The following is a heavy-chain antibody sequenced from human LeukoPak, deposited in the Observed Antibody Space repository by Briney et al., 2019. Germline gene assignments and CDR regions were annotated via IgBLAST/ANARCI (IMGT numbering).Heavy chain of an antibody. J-gene: IGHJ5*02. Sequence: ASVKVSCKASGYTFTSYGISWVRQAPGQGLEWMGWISAYNGNTNYAQKLQGRVTMTTDTSTSTAYMELRSLRSDDTAVYYCARDLRIGRNYVWFDPWGQGTLVTVSS. CDR3: ARDLRIGRNYVWFDP. D-gene: IGHD1-7*01. CDR2: ISAYNGNT. V-gene: IGHV1-18*01. CDR1: GYTFTSYG.